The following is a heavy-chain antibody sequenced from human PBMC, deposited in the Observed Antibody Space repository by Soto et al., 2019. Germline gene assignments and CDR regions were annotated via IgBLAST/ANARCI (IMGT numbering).Heavy chain of an antibody. V-gene: IGHV3-23*01. D-gene: IGHD6-19*01. CDR1: GFTFSSYA. CDR2: ISGSGGST. Sequence: GGSLRLSCAASGFTFSSYAMSWVRQAPGKGLEWVSAISGSGGSTYYADSVKGRFTISRDNSKNTLYLQMNSLRAEDTAVYYCAKDAGLRSSGWYGSFHYWGQATLVTVSS. J-gene: IGHJ4*02. CDR3: AKDAGLRSSGWYGSFHY.